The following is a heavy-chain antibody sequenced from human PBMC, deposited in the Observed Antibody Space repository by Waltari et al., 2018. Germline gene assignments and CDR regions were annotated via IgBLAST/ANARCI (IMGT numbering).Heavy chain of an antibody. D-gene: IGHD2-15*01. Sequence: QVQLVQSGAEVQKPGASVKVSCKDSGYTFTSYAMHWVREAPGKRLEWMGWINAGNGNTKYSQECQGRVTITRDTSASTAYMELSSLRSEDMAVYYCARDKGKVVVAAPLWYFDYWGQGTLVTVSS. V-gene: IGHV1-3*03. CDR2: INAGNGNT. J-gene: IGHJ4*02. CDR1: GYTFTSYA. CDR3: ARDKGKVVVAAPLWYFDY.